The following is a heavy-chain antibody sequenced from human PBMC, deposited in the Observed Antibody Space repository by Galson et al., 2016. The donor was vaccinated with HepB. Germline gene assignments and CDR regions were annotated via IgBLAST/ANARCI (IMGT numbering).Heavy chain of an antibody. CDR2: IKSKTDGGAT. V-gene: IGHV3-15*01. CDR1: GFTFSNAW. Sequence: SLRLSCAASGFTFSNAWMSWVRQAPGKGLEWVGRIKSKTDGGATDYAAPVKGRFTISRDDSKNTLYLQMNSLKTEDTAVYYFTTDRYFVSFWGVDFDYWGQGTLVTVSS. J-gene: IGHJ4*02. CDR3: TTDRYFVSFWGVDFDY. D-gene: IGHD3-16*01.